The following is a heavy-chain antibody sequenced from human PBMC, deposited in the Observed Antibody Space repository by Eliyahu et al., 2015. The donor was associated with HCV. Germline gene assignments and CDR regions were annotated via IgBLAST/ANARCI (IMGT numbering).Heavy chain of an antibody. Sequence: EVQLLESGGGLVQPGGSLRLSCXXSXFTFSSYAMSWVRQAPGKGLEWVSAISGSGGSTYYADSVKGRFTISRDNSKNTLYLQMNSLRAEDTAVYYCAKDNGIAARPDYFDYWGQGTLVTVSS. CDR2: ISGSGGST. V-gene: IGHV3-23*01. CDR1: XFTFSSYA. D-gene: IGHD6-6*01. J-gene: IGHJ4*02. CDR3: AKDNGIAARPDYFDY.